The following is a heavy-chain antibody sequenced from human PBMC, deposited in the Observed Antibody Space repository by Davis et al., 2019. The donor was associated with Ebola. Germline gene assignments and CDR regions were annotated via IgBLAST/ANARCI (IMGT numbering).Heavy chain of an antibody. D-gene: IGHD6-19*01. CDR2: ISGSGGNT. Sequence: PGGSLRLSCAVSGLSFETYAMTWVRQAPGKGLEWVSTISGSGGNTYYAHSVKGRFTISRDNSKNTLYLQMNSLRVEDTAVYYCARDLGDSSDWWFFLDYWGQGALATVSS. J-gene: IGHJ4*02. V-gene: IGHV3-23*01. CDR3: ARDLGDSSDWWFFLDY. CDR1: GLSFETYA.